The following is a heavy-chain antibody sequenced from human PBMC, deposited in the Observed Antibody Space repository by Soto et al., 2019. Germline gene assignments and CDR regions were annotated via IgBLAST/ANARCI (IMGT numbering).Heavy chain of an antibody. Sequence: QVQLQESGPGLVKPSETLSLTCTVSGGSISSYYWSWIRQPAGKGLEWIGRIYTSGSTNYNPSLKSRVTMSVDTSKTQFSLKLSSVTAADTAVYYCARDTGIAVYNWFDPWGQGTLVTVSS. D-gene: IGHD6-19*01. CDR1: GGSISSYY. J-gene: IGHJ5*02. CDR3: ARDTGIAVYNWFDP. CDR2: IYTSGST. V-gene: IGHV4-4*07.